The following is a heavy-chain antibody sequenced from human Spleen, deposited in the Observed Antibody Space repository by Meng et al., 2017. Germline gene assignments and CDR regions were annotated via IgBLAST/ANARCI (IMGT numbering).Heavy chain of an antibody. CDR2: ISAYNGNT. J-gene: IGHJ4*02. D-gene: IGHD2-15*01. V-gene: IGHV1-18*01. CDR1: GYTFTSYG. CDR3: ARQAEGYCSGGSCYSFNYFDY. Sequence: ASVKVSCKASGYTFTSYGISWVRQAPGQGLEWMGWISAYNGNTNYAQKLQGRVTMTTDTSTSTAYMELRSLRSDDTAVYYCARQAEGYCSGGSCYSFNYFDYWGQGTLVTVSS.